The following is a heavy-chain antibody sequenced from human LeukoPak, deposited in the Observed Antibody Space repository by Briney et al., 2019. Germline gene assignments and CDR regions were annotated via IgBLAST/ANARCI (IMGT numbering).Heavy chain of an antibody. J-gene: IGHJ6*03. CDR2: IIPIFGTA. Sequence: SVKVSCKASGGTFSSYAISWVRQAPGQGLEWMGGIIPIFGTANYAQKFQGRVTITTDESTSTAYMELSSLRSEDTAVYYCTRVPSSYYYYMDVWGKGTTVTVSS. CDR1: GGTFSSYA. V-gene: IGHV1-69*05. D-gene: IGHD7-27*01. CDR3: TRVPSSYYYYMDV.